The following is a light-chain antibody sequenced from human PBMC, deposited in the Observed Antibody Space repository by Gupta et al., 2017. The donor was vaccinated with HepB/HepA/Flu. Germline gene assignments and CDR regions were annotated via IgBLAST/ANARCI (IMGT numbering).Light chain of an antibody. V-gene: IGKV1-39*01. CDR2: AAS. CDR3: QQSYSTPLT. J-gene: IGKJ3*01. Sequence: DIEMTQSSSSLSASVGDRVTITCRASQSSSSYLNWYQQKPGKAPKLLIYAASSLQSGVPSRFSGSGSGTDFTLTISSLQPEDYATYYCQQSYSTPLTFGPGTKVDIK. CDR1: QSSSSY.